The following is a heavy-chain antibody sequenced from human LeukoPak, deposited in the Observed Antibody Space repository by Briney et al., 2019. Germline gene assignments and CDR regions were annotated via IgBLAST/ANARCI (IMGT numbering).Heavy chain of an antibody. D-gene: IGHD2-15*01. V-gene: IGHV1-18*01. CDR3: ARALVVAARTYFFDY. CDR2: INAGNGNT. J-gene: IGHJ4*02. CDR1: GYTFTSYG. Sequence: GASVKVSCKASGYTFTSYGISWVRQAPGQRLEWMGWINAGNGNTKYSQKLQGRVTMTTDTSTSTAYMELRSLRSEDTAVYYCARALVVAARTYFFDYWGQGTLVTVSS.